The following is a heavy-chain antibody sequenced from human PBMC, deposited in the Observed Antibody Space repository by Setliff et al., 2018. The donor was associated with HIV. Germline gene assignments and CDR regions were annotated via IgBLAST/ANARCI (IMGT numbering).Heavy chain of an antibody. V-gene: IGHV4-61*09. CDR3: SSLAYHFWSGRPPFDY. J-gene: IGHJ4*02. D-gene: IGHD3-3*01. CDR2: IYTSGST. CDR1: GGSVSSSGYY. Sequence: SETLSLTCSVSGGSVSSSGYYWSWIRQSAEKGLEWIGHIYTSGSTNYNPSLKSRATISLDTSNQQFSLKLTSLTAADTAKYYCSSLAYHFWSGRPPFDYWGQGTLVTVSS.